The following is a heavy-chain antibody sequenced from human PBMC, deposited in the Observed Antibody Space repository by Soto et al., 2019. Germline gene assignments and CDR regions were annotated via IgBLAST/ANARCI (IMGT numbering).Heavy chain of an antibody. CDR1: GGSISSGDYC. Sequence: PSETLSLTCTVSGGSISSGDYCLRWIRQPPGKGLEWIGYIYYGGSTYYNPSLKSRVTISVDTSKNQFSLKLSSVTAADTAVYYCARLEGFIGNSNPGIWRIYYYYYMDVWGKGTTVTVSS. CDR2: IYYGGST. CDR3: ARLEGFIGNSNPGIWRIYYYYYMDV. D-gene: IGHD4-4*01. J-gene: IGHJ6*03. V-gene: IGHV4-30-4*01.